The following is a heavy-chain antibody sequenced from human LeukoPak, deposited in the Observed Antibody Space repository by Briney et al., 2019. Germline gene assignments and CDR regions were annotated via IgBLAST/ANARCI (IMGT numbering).Heavy chain of an antibody. D-gene: IGHD3-10*01. Sequence: GGSLRLSCAASGFTFSSYGMSWVRQAPGKGLVWVSRINSDGSSTSYADSVKGRFTISRDNAKNTLYLQMNSLRAEDTAVYYCARVRITLVRGVRQNWFDPWGQGTLVTVSS. J-gene: IGHJ5*02. V-gene: IGHV3-74*01. CDR2: INSDGSST. CDR3: ARVRITLVRGVRQNWFDP. CDR1: GFTFSSYG.